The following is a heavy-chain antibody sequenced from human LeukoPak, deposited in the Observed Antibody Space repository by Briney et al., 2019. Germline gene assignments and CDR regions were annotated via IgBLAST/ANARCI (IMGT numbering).Heavy chain of an antibody. V-gene: IGHV4-30-4*08. D-gene: IGHD7-27*01. Sequence: TLSLTCTVSGGSISSGDYYWSWIRQPPGKGLEWIGYIYYSGSTYYNPSLKSRVTISVHTSKNQFSLKLSSVTAADTAVYYCAREGRLTGDFDIWGQGTMVTVSS. CDR2: IYYSGST. J-gene: IGHJ3*02. CDR3: AREGRLTGDFDI. CDR1: GGSISSGDYY.